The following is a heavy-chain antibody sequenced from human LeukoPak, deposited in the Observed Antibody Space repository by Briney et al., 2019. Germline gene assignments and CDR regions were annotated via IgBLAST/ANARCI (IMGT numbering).Heavy chain of an antibody. CDR3: ARARLLWFGEQCCLDV. CDR1: VGTFSSYA. J-gene: IGHJ6*04. CDR2: IIPIFGTA. D-gene: IGHD3-10*01. Sequence: ASVKVSCKASVGTFSSYAISWVRQAPGQGLEWMGRIIPIFGTANYAQKFQGRVTITADKSTSTAYMELSSLRSEDTAVYYCARARLLWFGEQCCLDVWGKGTTVTVSS. V-gene: IGHV1-69*06.